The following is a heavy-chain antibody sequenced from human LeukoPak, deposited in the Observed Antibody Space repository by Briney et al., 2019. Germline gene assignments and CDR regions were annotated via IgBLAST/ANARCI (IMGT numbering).Heavy chain of an antibody. J-gene: IGHJ4*02. CDR1: GYTLTELS. D-gene: IGHD3-10*01. CDR2: FDPEDGET. CDR3: ARERETTITMVRGVYTY. V-gene: IGHV1-24*01. Sequence: ASVKVSCKVSGYTLTELSMHWVRQAPGKGLEWMGGFDPEDGETIYAQKFQGRVTMTRDTSTSTVYMELSSLRSEDTAVYYCARERETTITMVRGVYTYWGQGTLVTVSS.